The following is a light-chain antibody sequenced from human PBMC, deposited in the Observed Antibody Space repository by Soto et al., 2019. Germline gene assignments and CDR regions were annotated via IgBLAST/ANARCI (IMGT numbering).Light chain of an antibody. CDR2: GAS. Sequence: EIVMTQSPATLSVSPGESATLTCRASQSINRELAWYVQKPGQAPRRVVYGASTWATGVPPRFTGSGSGTEFTLTISGLQSEDFAVYYGQQYKSWPITFGQGTRLEIK. J-gene: IGKJ5*01. V-gene: IGKV3D-15*01. CDR3: QQYKSWPIT. CDR1: QSINRE.